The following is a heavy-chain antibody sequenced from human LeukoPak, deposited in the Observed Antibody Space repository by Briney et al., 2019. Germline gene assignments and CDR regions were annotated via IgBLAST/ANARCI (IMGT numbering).Heavy chain of an antibody. J-gene: IGHJ4*02. CDR2: ISGNSGSI. CDR1: GFTFDDYA. CDR3: AKEGGIAARPVDY. Sequence: GGSLRLSCAASGFTFDDYAMHWVRQAPGKGLEWVSGISGNSGSIGYADSVKGRFTISGDDAKHSLYLQMNSLRPEDTAVYYCAKEGGIAARPVDYWGQGSLVTVSS. D-gene: IGHD6-6*01. V-gene: IGHV3-9*01.